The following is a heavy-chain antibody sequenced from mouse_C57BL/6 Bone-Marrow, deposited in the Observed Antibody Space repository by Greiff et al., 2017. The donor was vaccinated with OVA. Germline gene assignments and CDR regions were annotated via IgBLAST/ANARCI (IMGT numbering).Heavy chain of an antibody. Sequence: EVQLQQSGAELVRPGASVKLSCTASGFNIKDDYMHWVKQRPEQGLEWIGWIDPENGDTEYASKFQGKATITADTSSNTAYLQLSSLTSEDTAVYYCTTRSSYDYAMDYWGQGTSVTVSS. D-gene: IGHD1-1*01. J-gene: IGHJ4*01. CDR2: IDPENGDT. CDR1: GFNIKDDY. V-gene: IGHV14-4*01. CDR3: TTRSSYDYAMDY.